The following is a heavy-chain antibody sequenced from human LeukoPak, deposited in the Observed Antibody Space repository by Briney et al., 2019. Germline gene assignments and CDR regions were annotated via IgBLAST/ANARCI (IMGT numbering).Heavy chain of an antibody. CDR2: VNHSGGT. J-gene: IGHJ3*02. V-gene: IGHV4-39*07. Sequence: RPSETLSLTCTVSGGSIISSSYYWGWIRQPPGKGLEWIGEVNHSGGTNYNPSLKSRVTISVDTSKNQFSLKLSSVTAADTAVYYCARGEDITMIVVVTYHDAFDIWGQGTMVTVSS. CDR1: GGSIISSSYY. D-gene: IGHD3-22*01. CDR3: ARGEDITMIVVVTYHDAFDI.